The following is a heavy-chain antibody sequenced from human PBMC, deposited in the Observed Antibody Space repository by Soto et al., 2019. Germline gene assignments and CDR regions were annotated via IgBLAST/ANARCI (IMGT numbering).Heavy chain of an antibody. J-gene: IGHJ2*01. CDR3: AAFLGAYWYFDL. CDR1: GGSISSDVYY. V-gene: IGHV4-30-4*01. Sequence: SETLSLTCTVSGGSISSDVYYWSWIRQRPGKGREWIGYIYNSGRTYYNPSLRSRVIISLDTSKNQFSLKLSSVTAADTAVYYCAAFLGAYWYFDLWGRGTLVTVSS. CDR2: IYNSGRT. D-gene: IGHD1-26*01.